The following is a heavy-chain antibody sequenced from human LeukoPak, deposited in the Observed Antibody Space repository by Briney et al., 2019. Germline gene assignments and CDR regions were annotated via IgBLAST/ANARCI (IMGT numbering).Heavy chain of an antibody. CDR1: GYTFTVYH. J-gene: IGHJ5*02. D-gene: IGHD2-8*02. Sequence: ASVKVSCKTSGYTFTVYHLHWVRQAPGQGLEWMGWINPNSGGTNYAQKRQDRVTMTGDTSISTAYMELRSLTSDDAAVYYCGLVASGNWWFDPWGQGTLVTVSS. CDR2: INPNSGGT. CDR3: GLVASGNWWFDP. V-gene: IGHV1-2*02.